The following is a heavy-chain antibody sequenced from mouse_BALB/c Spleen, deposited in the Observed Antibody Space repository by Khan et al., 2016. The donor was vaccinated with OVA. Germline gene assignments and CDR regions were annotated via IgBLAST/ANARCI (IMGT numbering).Heavy chain of an antibody. V-gene: IGHV1S41*01. CDR3: ARSNYSVSSLYAMDY. D-gene: IGHD6-2*01. CDR2: IGPGSGST. Sequence: DLVKPGASVKLSCKASGYTFTSYWINWIKQRPGQGLEWIGRIGPGSGSTSYNEMFKGKATLTVDTSSSTAHIQLSSLSSEDSAVYFCARSNYSVSSLYAMDYWGQGTSVTFSS. CDR1: GYTFTSYW. J-gene: IGHJ4*01.